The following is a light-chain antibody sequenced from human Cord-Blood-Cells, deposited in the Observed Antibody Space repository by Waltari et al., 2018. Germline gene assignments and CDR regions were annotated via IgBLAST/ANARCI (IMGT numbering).Light chain of an antibody. CDR2: DAS. V-gene: IGKV1-33*01. J-gene: IGKJ2*01. CDR3: QQYDNLPYT. CDR1: QDISNY. Sequence: DIQMTQSPSSLSASVGDRVNITCQASQDISNYLNWYQQKPGKATKLLIYDASNLETGVPSRFSGSGSGTDFTFTISSLQPEDIATYYCQQYDNLPYTFGQGTKLEIK.